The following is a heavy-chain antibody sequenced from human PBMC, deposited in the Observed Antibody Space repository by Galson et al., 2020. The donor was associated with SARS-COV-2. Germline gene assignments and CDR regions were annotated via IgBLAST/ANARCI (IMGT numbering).Heavy chain of an antibody. J-gene: IGHJ3*02. Sequence: GESLKISCSASGFTFSSYAMHWVRQAPGKGLEHVSVISSDGTTTYYIDSVKGRFIVSRDNSKNTLYLQMSSLRVDDTALYYCVKNPRADAMWGQGTMVTVSS. CDR1: GFTFSSYA. V-gene: IGHV3-64D*06. CDR2: ISSDGTTT. CDR3: VKNPRADAM.